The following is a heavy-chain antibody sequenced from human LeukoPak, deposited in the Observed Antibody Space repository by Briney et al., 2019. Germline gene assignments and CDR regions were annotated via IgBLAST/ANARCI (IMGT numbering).Heavy chain of an antibody. D-gene: IGHD3-16*02. CDR3: ARDFAYDYVWGSYRSFDY. CDR2: IKSDGSST. Sequence: GGSLRLSCAASGFTFSSYWMHWVRQAPGKGLAWVSRIKSDGSSTSYADSVKGRFTISRDNAKNTLYLQMNGLRADDTAVYYCARDFAYDYVWGSYRSFDYWGQGTLVSVSS. V-gene: IGHV3-74*01. J-gene: IGHJ4*02. CDR1: GFTFSSYW.